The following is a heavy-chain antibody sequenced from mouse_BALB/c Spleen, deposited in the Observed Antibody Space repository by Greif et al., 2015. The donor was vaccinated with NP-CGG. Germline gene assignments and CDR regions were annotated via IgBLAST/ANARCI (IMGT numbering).Heavy chain of an antibody. D-gene: IGHD1-1*01. CDR3: ARGGYYGSSYDWYFDV. Sequence: VNVVESGAELMKPGASVKISCKATGYTFSSYWIEWVKQRPGHGLEWIGEILPGSGSTNYNEKFKGKATFTADTSSNTAYMQLSSPTSEDSAVYYCARGGYYGSSYDWYFDVWGAGTTVTVSS. V-gene: IGHV1-9*01. CDR1: GYTFSSYW. CDR2: ILPGSGST. J-gene: IGHJ1*01.